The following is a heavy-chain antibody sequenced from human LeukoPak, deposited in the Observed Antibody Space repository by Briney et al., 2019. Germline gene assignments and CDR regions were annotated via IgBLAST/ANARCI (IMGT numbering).Heavy chain of an antibody. V-gene: IGHV4-59*01. J-gene: IGHJ4*02. CDR3: ARSAYGDLFDY. CDR1: GGSFSSYY. D-gene: IGHD4/OR15-4a*01. CDR2: IYYTGST. Sequence: SETLSLTCAVYGGSFSSYYWSWIRQPPGKGLEWIGYIYYTGSTNYNPSLKSRVTISVDMSKNQFSLKLSSVTAADTAVYYCARSAYGDLFDYWGQGTLVTVSS.